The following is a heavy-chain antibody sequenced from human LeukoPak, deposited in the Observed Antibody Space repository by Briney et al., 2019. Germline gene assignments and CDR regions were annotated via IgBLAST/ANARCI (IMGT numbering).Heavy chain of an antibody. J-gene: IGHJ3*02. D-gene: IGHD5-18*01. V-gene: IGHV3-48*03. CDR3: AREGYSYGPVGDAFDI. CDR1: GFTFSSYE. Sequence: WGSLRLSCAASGFTFSSYEMNWVCQAPGKGLEWVSYISSSGSTIYYADSVKGRFTISRDNAKNSLYLQMNSLRAEDTAVYYCAREGYSYGPVGDAFDIWGQGTMVTVSS. CDR2: ISSSGSTI.